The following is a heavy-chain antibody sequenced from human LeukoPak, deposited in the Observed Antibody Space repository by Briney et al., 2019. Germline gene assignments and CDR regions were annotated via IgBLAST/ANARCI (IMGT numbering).Heavy chain of an antibody. V-gene: IGHV1-18*01. D-gene: IGHD3-22*01. CDR1: GYTFTSYG. J-gene: IGHJ5*02. CDR2: ISAYNGNT. Sequence: ASVKVSCKASGYTFTSYGISWVRQAPGQGLEWMGWISAYNGNTNYAQKLQGRVTMTTDTSTSTAYMELRSLRSDDTAVYYCARAITPRRTYYYDSSGYWGADWFDPWGQGTLVTISS. CDR3: ARAITPRRTYYYDSSGYWGADWFDP.